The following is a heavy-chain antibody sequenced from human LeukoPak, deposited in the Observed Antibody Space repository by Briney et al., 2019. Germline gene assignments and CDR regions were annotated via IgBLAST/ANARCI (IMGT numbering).Heavy chain of an antibody. Sequence: SETLSLTCTVSGGSISSSSYYWGWIRQPPGKGLEWIGSIYYSGSTYYNPSLKSRVTISVDTSKNQFSLKLSSVTAADTAVYYCARHLAAAGRHPKYYFDYWGQGTLVTVSS. CDR3: ARHLAAAGRHPKYYFDY. CDR1: GGSISSSSYY. D-gene: IGHD6-13*01. J-gene: IGHJ4*02. CDR2: IYYSGST. V-gene: IGHV4-39*01.